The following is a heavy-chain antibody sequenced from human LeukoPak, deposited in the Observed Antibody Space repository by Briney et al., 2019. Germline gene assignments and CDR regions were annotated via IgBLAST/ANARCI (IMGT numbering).Heavy chain of an antibody. D-gene: IGHD2-15*01. Sequence: PSETLSLTCTVSGDSISNYYWSWIRQPPGKGLEWIGYIYYSGSTNYNPSLKSRVAISVDTSENQFSLKLRSVTAADTAVYYCAGVYCSGGSCYDAFDIWGQGTMVTVSS. V-gene: IGHV4-59*01. CDR1: GDSISNYY. CDR3: AGVYCSGGSCYDAFDI. CDR2: IYYSGST. J-gene: IGHJ3*02.